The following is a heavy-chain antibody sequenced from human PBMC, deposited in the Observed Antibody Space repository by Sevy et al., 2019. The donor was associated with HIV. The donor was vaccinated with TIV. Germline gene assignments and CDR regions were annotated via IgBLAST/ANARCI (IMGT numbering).Heavy chain of an antibody. CDR3: ARGRGYYDSSGYYPDYYYYYGMDV. CDR2: ISSSGSTI. V-gene: IGHV3-11*01. Sequence: GGSLRLSCAASGFTFSDYYMSWIRQAPGKGLEWVSYISSSGSTIYYADSVKGRFTISRDNPKNSLYLQMNSLRAEDTAVYYWARGRGYYDSSGYYPDYYYYYGMDVWGQGTTVTVSS. D-gene: IGHD3-22*01. CDR1: GFTFSDYY. J-gene: IGHJ6*02.